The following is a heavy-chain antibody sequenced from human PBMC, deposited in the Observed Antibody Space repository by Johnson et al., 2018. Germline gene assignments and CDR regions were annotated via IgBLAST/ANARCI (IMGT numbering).Heavy chain of an antibody. Sequence: VQLVQSGGGVVQPGRSLRLSCAASGFTFDDYAMHWVRQAPGKGLEWVSLISWDGGSTYYADSVKGRFTISRDNSKNSLYLQMNSLRTEDTALYYCARGYYYAGIGYYPPIDAFDIWGQGTMVTVSS. CDR2: ISWDGGST. J-gene: IGHJ3*02. CDR1: GFTFDDYA. D-gene: IGHD3-22*01. CDR3: ARGYYYAGIGYYPPIDAFDI. V-gene: IGHV3-43*01.